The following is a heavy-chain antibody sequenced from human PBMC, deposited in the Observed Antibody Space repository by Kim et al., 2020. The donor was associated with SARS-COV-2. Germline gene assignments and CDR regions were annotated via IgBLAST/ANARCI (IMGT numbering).Heavy chain of an antibody. D-gene: IGHD1-26*01. CDR1: RFTFTIYR. Sequence: GGSLRLSCAASRFTFTIYRMNWVRQAPGKGLEWVAHIKQDGSAEYYMDSVKGRFTISRDNAKNSLYLQMNSLRVEDTAVYYCASSSVGAFDMWGQGTMVTVSS. V-gene: IGHV3-7*01. CDR2: IKQDGSAE. CDR3: ASSSVGAFDM. J-gene: IGHJ3*02.